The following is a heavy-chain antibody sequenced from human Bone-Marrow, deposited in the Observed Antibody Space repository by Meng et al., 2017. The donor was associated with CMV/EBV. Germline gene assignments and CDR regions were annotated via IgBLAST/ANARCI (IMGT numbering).Heavy chain of an antibody. Sequence: SETLSLTCTVSGGSVSSGSYYWSWIRQPPGKGLEWIGYIYYSGSTNYNPSLKSRVTISVDTSKNQFSLKLSSVTAADTAVYYCARDQLNIVGDILYNWFDPWGQGTLVTVSS. D-gene: IGHD1-26*01. CDR1: GGSVSSGSYY. V-gene: IGHV4-61*01. CDR3: ARDQLNIVGDILYNWFDP. J-gene: IGHJ5*02. CDR2: IYYSGST.